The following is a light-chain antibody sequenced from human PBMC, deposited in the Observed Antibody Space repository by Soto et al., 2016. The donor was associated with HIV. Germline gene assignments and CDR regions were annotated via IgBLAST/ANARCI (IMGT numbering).Light chain of an antibody. J-gene: IGLJ3*02. V-gene: IGLV3-27*01. CDR2: KDS. Sequence: SYELTQPPSVSVSPGQTARITCSGDLLAKKYARWFQQKPGQAPVLVIYKDSERPSEIPERFSGSTSGTTVTSTISGAQVEDEADYYCYSTSDNSGVFGGGTKLTVL. CDR3: YSTSDNSGV. CDR1: LLAKKY.